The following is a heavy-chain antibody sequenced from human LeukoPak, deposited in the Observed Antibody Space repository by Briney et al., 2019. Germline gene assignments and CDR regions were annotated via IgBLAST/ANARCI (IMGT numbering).Heavy chain of an antibody. Sequence: GGSLILSCAASGFIFNSYAMTWVRQAPGKGLEWVSSLTGSGANTYYADSVKGRFTISRDNSKSTLYLQMNSLRAEDTAVYYCAKGRGLFPSSNDYWGQGTLVTVSS. J-gene: IGHJ4*02. CDR1: GFIFNSYA. D-gene: IGHD3-10*01. CDR2: LTGSGANT. CDR3: AKGRGLFPSSNDY. V-gene: IGHV3-23*01.